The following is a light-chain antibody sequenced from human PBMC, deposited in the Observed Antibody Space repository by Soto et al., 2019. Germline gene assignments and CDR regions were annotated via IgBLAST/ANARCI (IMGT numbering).Light chain of an antibody. V-gene: IGKV1-39*01. CDR2: SAS. CDR1: QSISSY. CDR3: QQTYTTLGS. J-gene: IGKJ2*01. Sequence: DIQMTQSPSSLSAFVGDRVTITCRASQSISSYLNWYQQKPRKAPKLLIYSASSLQSGVPSRFSGSGSGTDFTLTISSLQPEDFATYYCQQTYTTLGSFGQGTKLQI.